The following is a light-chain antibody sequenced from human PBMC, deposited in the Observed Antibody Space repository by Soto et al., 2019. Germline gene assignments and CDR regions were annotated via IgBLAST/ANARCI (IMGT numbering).Light chain of an antibody. CDR3: SSYTSSSTRV. V-gene: IGLV2-14*03. CDR2: EVS. CDR1: SGDVGAYDY. Sequence: QSVLTQPASGSGFPGQSITISCTGTSGDVGAYDYVSWYQQHPDKAPKLMIYEVSHRPSGVSNRFYGSKSVNTATLTISGLQAEDEADYYCSSYTSSSTRVFGTGTKVTVL. J-gene: IGLJ1*01.